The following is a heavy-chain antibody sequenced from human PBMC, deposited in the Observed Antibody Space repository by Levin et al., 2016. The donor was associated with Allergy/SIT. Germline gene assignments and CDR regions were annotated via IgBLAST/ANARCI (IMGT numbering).Heavy chain of an antibody. J-gene: IGHJ3*02. CDR3: ARELWDAFDI. Sequence: WIRQPPGKGLEWVSSISSSSSYIYYADSVKGRFTISRDNAKNSLYLQMNSLRAEDTAVYYCARELWDAFDIWGQGTMVTVSS. D-gene: IGHD3-10*01. CDR2: ISSSSSYI. V-gene: IGHV3-21*01.